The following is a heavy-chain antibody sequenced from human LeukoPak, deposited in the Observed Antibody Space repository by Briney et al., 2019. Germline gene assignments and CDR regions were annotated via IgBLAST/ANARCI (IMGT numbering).Heavy chain of an antibody. V-gene: IGHV3-64*01. Sequence: PGGSLRLSCAASGFTFSSYAMHWVRQAPGKGLEYVSAISSNGGSTHYANSVKGRFTISRDNSKNTLYLQMGSLRAEGMAVYYCARDQRSSKPFYYYYYYMDVWGKGTTVTVSS. CDR1: GFTFSSYA. CDR3: ARDQRSSKPFYYYYYYMDV. J-gene: IGHJ6*03. D-gene: IGHD1-26*01. CDR2: ISSNGGST.